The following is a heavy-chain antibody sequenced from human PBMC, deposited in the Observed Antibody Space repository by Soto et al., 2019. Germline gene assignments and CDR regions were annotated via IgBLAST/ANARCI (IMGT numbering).Heavy chain of an antibody. CDR2: IRSKTDGGTT. CDR3: TTQLWFGELSMDY. Sequence: EVQLVESGGGLVKPGGSLRLSCAASGFGFSNAWMTWDRQAPGKGLEWVGRIRSKTDGGTTDYAAPVKGKFTISRDDSNNTLYLQMNSLKTEDTAVYYCTTQLWFGELSMDYWGQGTLVTVSS. D-gene: IGHD3-10*01. V-gene: IGHV3-15*01. CDR1: GFGFSNAW. J-gene: IGHJ4*02.